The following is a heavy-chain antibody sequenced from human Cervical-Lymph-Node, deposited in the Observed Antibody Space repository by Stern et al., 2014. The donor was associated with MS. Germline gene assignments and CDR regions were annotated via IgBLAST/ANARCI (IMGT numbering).Heavy chain of an antibody. V-gene: IGHV3-30*09. Sequence: VQLVESGGGVVPPGRSLRLSCAVSGSTFSKSAMHWGRQAPRQGLEWEAVISHDGSNKQYGDSVKGRLAISRDNSRNTLSLEIYSLRAEDTAVYYCVRTESFYYYDGMDVWGHGTTVIVSS. CDR3: VRTESFYYYDGMDV. CDR1: GSTFSKSA. CDR2: ISHDGSNK. J-gene: IGHJ6*02.